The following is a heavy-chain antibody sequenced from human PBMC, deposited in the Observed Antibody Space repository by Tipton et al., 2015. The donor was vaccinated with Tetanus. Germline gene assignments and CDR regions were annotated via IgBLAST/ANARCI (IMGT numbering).Heavy chain of an antibody. J-gene: IGHJ1*01. CDR3: ARQDTLNYYYVGYFHD. Sequence: PGLVKPSETLSLTCTVSGSSITSTTHYWGWIRQAPGKGLEWIGIIYYSGSTYYNASLRSRVTISVDTSKNQFSLQLRSVTAADTAVYYCARQDTLNYYYVGYFHDWGQGTLVTVSS. CDR2: IYYSGST. V-gene: IGHV4-39*01. D-gene: IGHD3-22*01. CDR1: GSSITSTTHY.